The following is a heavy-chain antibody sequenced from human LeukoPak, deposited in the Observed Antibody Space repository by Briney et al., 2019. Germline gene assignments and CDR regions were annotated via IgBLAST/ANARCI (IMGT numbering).Heavy chain of an antibody. CDR3: ARELGIEGFWYFDL. CDR1: GFTVSSHD. V-gene: IGHV3-13*05. D-gene: IGHD7-27*01. J-gene: IGHJ2*01. CDR2: ISTAGNP. Sequence: GGSLRLSCAASGFTVSSHDTHWVRQVTGKGLEWVSAISTAGNPHYADSVKGRFTISRENAKNSLYLQMNSLRAGDTAVYYCARELGIEGFWYFDLWGRGTLVTVSS.